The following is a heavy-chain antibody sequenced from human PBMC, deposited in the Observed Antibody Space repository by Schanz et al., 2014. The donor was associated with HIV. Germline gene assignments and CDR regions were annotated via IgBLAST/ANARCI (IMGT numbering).Heavy chain of an antibody. CDR2: ISSTTTFL. D-gene: IGHD6-19*01. Sequence: EVQLLEFGGGSVRPGESLRLSCLASGFTFNNYAMSWVRQAPGKGLEWVSSISSTTTFLHYSDSVKGRFTISRDNANNSLALQMNSLRAEDTAVYFCARGSWYSGGWYDDYNYYDVDVWGQGTTVIVSS. CDR3: ARGSWYSGGWYDDYNYYDVDV. CDR1: GFTFNNYA. V-gene: IGHV3-21*02. J-gene: IGHJ6*02.